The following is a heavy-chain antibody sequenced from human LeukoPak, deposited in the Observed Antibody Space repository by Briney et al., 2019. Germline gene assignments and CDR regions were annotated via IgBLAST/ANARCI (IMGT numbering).Heavy chain of an antibody. D-gene: IGHD6-13*01. CDR2: ISYDGSNK. CDR3: AVCSSWQFDY. V-gene: IGHV3-30-3*01. J-gene: IGHJ4*02. CDR1: GFTFSSYA. Sequence: GGSLRLSCVASGFTFSSYAMHWVRQAPGKGLEWVAVISYDGSNKYYADSVKGRFTISRDNSKNTLYLQMNSLRAEDTAVYYCAVCSSWQFDYWGQGTLVTVSS.